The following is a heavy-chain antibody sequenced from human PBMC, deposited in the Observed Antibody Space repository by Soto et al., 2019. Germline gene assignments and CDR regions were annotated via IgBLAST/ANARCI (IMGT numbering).Heavy chain of an antibody. CDR1: GGTFSSDA. CDR2: IIPIFTTA. D-gene: IGHD3-3*01. CDR3: ARGSEWTRGYSDY. Sequence: QVQLEQSGAEVKKPGSSVKVSCKASGGTFSSDAITWFRQAPGQGPEWMGKIIPIFTTANYAQKFQGRVKINADEPTNTAYMEPSSLRYEDKAVYYCARGSEWTRGYSDYWGQGTLLSGSS. V-gene: IGHV1-69*18. J-gene: IGHJ4*02.